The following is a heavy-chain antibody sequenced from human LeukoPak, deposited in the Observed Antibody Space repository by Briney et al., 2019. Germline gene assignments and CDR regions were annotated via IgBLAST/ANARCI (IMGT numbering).Heavy chain of an antibody. CDR3: ARHTDCSRSSCNAYV. CDR1: RFTFRNYW. J-gene: IGHJ3*01. CDR2: IKQDGSEK. D-gene: IGHD2-2*01. V-gene: IGHV3-7*01. Sequence: GGSLRLSCTPSRFTFRNYWMSWVRQAPGKGLEWAAKIKQDGSEKYYLDSVKGRFTISRDNAKNSLSLQMDSLRAEDTAVYYCARHTDCSRSSCNAYVWGRGTMVTVSS.